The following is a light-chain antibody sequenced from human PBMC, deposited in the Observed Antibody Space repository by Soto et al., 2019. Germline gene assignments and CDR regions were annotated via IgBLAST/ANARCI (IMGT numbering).Light chain of an antibody. CDR3: AAWDDSLSGRV. J-gene: IGLJ3*02. CDR2: RNN. V-gene: IGLV1-47*01. Sequence: QSVLTQPPSASGTPGKRVTISCSGSSSDIGSNYVYWYQQLPGTAPKLLIYRNNQRPSGVPDRFSGYKSGTSASLAISGLRSDDEADYYCAAWDDSLSGRVFGGGTQLTVL. CDR1: SSDIGSNY.